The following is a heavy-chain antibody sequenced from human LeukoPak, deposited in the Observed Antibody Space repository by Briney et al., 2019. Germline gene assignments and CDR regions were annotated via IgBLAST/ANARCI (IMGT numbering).Heavy chain of an antibody. CDR2: ISYDGSNK. J-gene: IGHJ3*02. V-gene: IGHV3-30-3*01. D-gene: IGHD5-12*01. CDR1: GFTFSSYA. CDR3: ARDGGHSGYDFPDAFDI. Sequence: GGSLRLSCAASGFTFSSYAMHWVRQAPGKGLEWVAVISYDGSNKYYADSVKGRFTISRDNSKNTLYLQMNSLRAEDTAVYYCARDGGHSGYDFPDAFDIWGQGTMVTVSS.